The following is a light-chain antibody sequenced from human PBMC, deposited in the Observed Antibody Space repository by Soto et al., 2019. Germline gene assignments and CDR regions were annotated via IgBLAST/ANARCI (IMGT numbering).Light chain of an antibody. CDR3: QQGSNWYT. V-gene: IGKV3-11*01. Sequence: EIVLTQSPATLSLSPGERATLSCKASRSVSRYLAWYQQKPGQALRLLIYDASNRATGIPARFSGSGSGTDFTLTINSLEPEDFAVYYCQQGSNWYTFGQGTKLEIK. CDR1: RSVSRY. CDR2: DAS. J-gene: IGKJ2*01.